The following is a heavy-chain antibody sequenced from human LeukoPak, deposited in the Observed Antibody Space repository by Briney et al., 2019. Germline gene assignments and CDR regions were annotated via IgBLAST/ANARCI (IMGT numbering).Heavy chain of an antibody. CDR3: ARDFGLTGKVDY. V-gene: IGHV3-64*02. CDR1: GFPFSSYA. CDR2: ISDSGGST. Sequence: PGGSLRLSCSASGFPFSSYAMHWVRQAPGKGLEYVSAISDSGGSTYYADSVKGRFTISRDNSKNTLYLQMGSLRAEDLAVYYCARDFGLTGKVDYWGQGTLVTVSS. D-gene: IGHD1-20*01. J-gene: IGHJ4*02.